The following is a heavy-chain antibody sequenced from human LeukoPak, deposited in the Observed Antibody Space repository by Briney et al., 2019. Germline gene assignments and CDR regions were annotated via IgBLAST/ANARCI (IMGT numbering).Heavy chain of an antibody. Sequence: GGSLRLSCAASGFSFSTSGMHWVRQASGQGLEWVGRIRSKARSYATTYAESVKGRFTISRDDSKNTAYLQMNSLKTEDTAVYYCTSQVDEGYWGQGTLVTVSS. J-gene: IGHJ4*02. CDR3: TSQVDEGY. D-gene: IGHD5-12*01. CDR2: IRSKARSYAT. V-gene: IGHV3-73*01. CDR1: GFSFSTSG.